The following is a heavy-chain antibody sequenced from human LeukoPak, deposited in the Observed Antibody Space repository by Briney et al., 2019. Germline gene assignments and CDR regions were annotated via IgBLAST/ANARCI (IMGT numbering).Heavy chain of an antibody. V-gene: IGHV4-38-2*01. D-gene: IGHD2-2*01. CDR1: GFSISSAYY. CDR2: IYYSRSS. J-gene: IGHJ4*02. Sequence: SETLSLTCAVSGFSISSAYYWGCIRPPPGKGLEWIGSIYYSRSSYYNSSLKSRVSTSVDTSKTQFSLKLSSVTATDTAVYYCARIRMGHIVVVPASFDFWGQGTLVTVSS. CDR3: ARIRMGHIVVVPASFDF.